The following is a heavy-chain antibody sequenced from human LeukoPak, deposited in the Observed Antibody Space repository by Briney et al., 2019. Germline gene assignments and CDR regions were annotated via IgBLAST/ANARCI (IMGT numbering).Heavy chain of an antibody. D-gene: IGHD6-19*01. J-gene: IGHJ4*02. CDR2: ISNSGSYT. CDR1: GFTFSSYG. CDR3: ARSRGAGPGAYFDY. Sequence: PGRSLRLSCAASGFTFSSYGMHWVRQAPGKGLEWVSYISNSGSYTNYADSVKGRFTISRDNAKNSLYLQMNSLRAEDTAVYYCARSRGAGPGAYFDYWGQGTLLTVSS. V-gene: IGHV3-21*05.